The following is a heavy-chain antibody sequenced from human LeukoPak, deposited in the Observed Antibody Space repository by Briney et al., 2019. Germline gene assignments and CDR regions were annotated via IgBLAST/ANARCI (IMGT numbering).Heavy chain of an antibody. J-gene: IGHJ6*03. Sequence: SETLSLTCAVYGGSFSGYYWSWIRQPPGKGLEWIGEMNHSGSTNYNPSLKSRVTISVDTSKNQFSLRLSSVTAADTAVYYCARDRGGSLWFGEDAGYMDVWGKGTTVTISS. V-gene: IGHV4-34*01. D-gene: IGHD3-10*01. CDR1: GGSFSGYY. CDR3: ARDRGGSLWFGEDAGYMDV. CDR2: MNHSGST.